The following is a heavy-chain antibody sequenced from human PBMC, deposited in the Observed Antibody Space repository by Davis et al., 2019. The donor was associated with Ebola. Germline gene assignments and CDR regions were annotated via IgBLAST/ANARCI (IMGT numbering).Heavy chain of an antibody. CDR1: GYSFTTHW. J-gene: IGHJ4*02. V-gene: IGHV5-51*01. Sequence: GESLKISCKATGYSFTTHWIAWVRQMLGKGLEWMGITYPADSDTRYRPPFQGQVTISADKSTTTAYLRWTSLRASDTAIYYCAREGEAAMSDPTNFDYWGQGTQVTVSS. CDR2: TYPADSDT. CDR3: AREGEAAMSDPTNFDY. D-gene: IGHD3-16*01.